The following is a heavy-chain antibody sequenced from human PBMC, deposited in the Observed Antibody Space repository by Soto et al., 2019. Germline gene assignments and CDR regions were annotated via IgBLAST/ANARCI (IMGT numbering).Heavy chain of an antibody. D-gene: IGHD2-2*01. CDR1: GFSFRNAW. CDR3: TTDLQAYCDGTTCYAGNYYYDDMDV. J-gene: IGHJ6*02. CDR2: IKSQGDGGTR. Sequence: PGGSLRLSCAASGFSFRNAWMSWVRRAPGKGLEWVGHIKSQGDGGTRDYAAPVKGRFTISRDDSKNTLFLQMNSLKNEDTAVYFCTTDLQAYCDGTTCYAGNYYYDDMDVWGQGTTVTVSS. V-gene: IGHV3-15*01.